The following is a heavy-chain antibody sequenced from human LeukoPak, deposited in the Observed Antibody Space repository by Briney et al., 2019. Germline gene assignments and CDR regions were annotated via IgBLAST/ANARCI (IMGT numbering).Heavy chain of an antibody. CDR1: GYTFTGYY. CDR2: INPNSGGT. D-gene: IGHD2-2*01. CDR3: ARVEQLSGIVVVPAAV. V-gene: IGHV1-2*02. J-gene: IGHJ4*02. Sequence: GASVTVSCKASGYTFTGYYMHWVRQAPGQGLEWMGWINPNSGGTNYAQKFQGRVTMTRDTSISTAYMELSRLRSDDTAVYYCARVEQLSGIVVVPAAVWGQGTLVTVSS.